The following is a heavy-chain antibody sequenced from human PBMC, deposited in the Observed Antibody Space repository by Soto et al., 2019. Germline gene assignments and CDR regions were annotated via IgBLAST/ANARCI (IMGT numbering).Heavy chain of an antibody. V-gene: IGHV1-69*01. D-gene: IGHD3-10*01. CDR3: ASVHRLGSGSYYDPLYWFDP. Sequence: QVQLVQSGAEVKKPGSSVKVSCKASGGTFSRQAISWVRQAPGQGLEWRGGIIPFFGTANYAQKFQGRVTITADESTSTAHMELSSVRSEDTAVYYCASVHRLGSGSYYDPLYWFDPWGQGTLVTVSS. J-gene: IGHJ5*02. CDR2: IIPFFGTA. CDR1: GGTFSRQA.